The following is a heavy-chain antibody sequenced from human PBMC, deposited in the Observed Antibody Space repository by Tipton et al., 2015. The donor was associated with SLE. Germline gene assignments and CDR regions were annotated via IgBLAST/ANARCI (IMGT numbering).Heavy chain of an antibody. CDR1: GGSISSSSYY. V-gene: IGHV4-39*01. D-gene: IGHD3-22*01. CDR3: ARRENYYDSSGYRDAFDT. Sequence: TLSLTCTVSGGSISSSSYYWGWIRQPPGKGLEWIGSIYYSGSTYYNPSLKSRVTISVDTSKNQFSLKLRSVTAADTAVYYCARRENYYDSSGYRDAFDTWGQGTMVTVSS. CDR2: IYYSGST. J-gene: IGHJ3*02.